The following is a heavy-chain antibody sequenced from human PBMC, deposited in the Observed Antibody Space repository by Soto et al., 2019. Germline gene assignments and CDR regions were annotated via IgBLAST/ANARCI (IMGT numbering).Heavy chain of an antibody. Sequence: SETLSLTCTVTGGPVSSGGYYWTWIRQNPGRGLEWIGYIYHIGSPYYNPSLENRVTISLDTSKNTLYLQMNSLRVEDKAVYYCARLRGGTAPRPAYWGQGTPVTVSS. CDR1: GGPVSSGGYY. CDR3: ARLRGGTAPRPAY. D-gene: IGHD6-6*01. CDR2: IYHIGSP. J-gene: IGHJ4*02. V-gene: IGHV4-31*02.